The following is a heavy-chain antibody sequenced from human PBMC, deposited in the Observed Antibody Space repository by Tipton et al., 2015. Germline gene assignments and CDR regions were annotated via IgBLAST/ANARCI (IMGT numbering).Heavy chain of an antibody. V-gene: IGHV4-39*07. CDR1: GGSISSSGYY. CDR2: IYYSGST. D-gene: IGHD2-15*01. Sequence: TLSLTCTVSGGSISSSGYYWGWIRQPPGKGLEWIGSIYYSGSTYYNPSLKSRVTVPVDTSKNQFSLRLTSVTAADTAMYYCARDAGIVAAPSRYFHYWGQGTLVTVSS. CDR3: ARDAGIVAAPSRYFHY. J-gene: IGHJ1*01.